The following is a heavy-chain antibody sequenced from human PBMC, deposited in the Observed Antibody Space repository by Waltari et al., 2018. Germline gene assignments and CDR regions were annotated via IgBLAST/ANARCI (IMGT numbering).Heavy chain of an antibody. CDR1: GAPTSDDVSRWTY. CDR3: ANRGVGNYFKYFRL. V-gene: IGHV4-61*02. D-gene: IGHD1-7*01. CDR2: IYSSGAV. J-gene: IGHJ1*01. Sequence: QVQLQESGPGLVRPPHTLSLTCTVSGAPTSDDVSRWTYWTWIRQSAGKGLEWIGHIYSSGAVDYNPSLRSRVTISLDTPKSHFTLKLTSVTAADTAVYYCANRGVGNYFKYFRLWSPGTLVTVSS.